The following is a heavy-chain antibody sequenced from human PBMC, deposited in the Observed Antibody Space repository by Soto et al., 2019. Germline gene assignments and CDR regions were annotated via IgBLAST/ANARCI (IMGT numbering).Heavy chain of an antibody. CDR1: GFTFSSYA. D-gene: IGHD6-6*01. CDR2: ISGSGGST. CDR3: ARYSSSSSAFDI. J-gene: IGHJ3*02. Sequence: EVQLLESGGGLVQPGGSLRLSCAASGFTFSSYAMSWVRQAPGKGLEWVSAISGSGGSTYYADSVKGRFTISRDNSKNARYLQMNSMRAEDTAVYYCARYSSSSSAFDIWGQGTMVTVSS. V-gene: IGHV3-23*01.